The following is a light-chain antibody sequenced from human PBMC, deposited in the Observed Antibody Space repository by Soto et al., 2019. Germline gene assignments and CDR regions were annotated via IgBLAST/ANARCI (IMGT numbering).Light chain of an antibody. J-gene: IGKJ1*01. V-gene: IGKV1-33*01. CDR1: QDISDY. CDR3: QQSYNSPQT. CDR2: DAS. Sequence: DVQMTQSPSSLSASVGDSVTIXXPPSQDISDYLNWYQQKPGKAPKLXIYDASNLETGVPSRFSGSGSGTDFTLTISSLQPEDFATYSCQQSYNSPQTFGQGTKVDIK.